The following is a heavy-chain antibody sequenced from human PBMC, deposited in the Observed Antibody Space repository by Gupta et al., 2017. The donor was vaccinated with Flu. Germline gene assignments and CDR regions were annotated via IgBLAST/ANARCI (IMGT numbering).Heavy chain of an antibody. Sequence: EVQLVESGGGLVQPGRSLRLSCTASGFTFGDYAMSWFRQAPGKGLEWVGFIRSKAYGGTTEYAASVKGRFTISRDDSKSIAYLQMNSLKTEDTAVYYCTRDFRDYYDSSGPRRINWYFDLWGRGTLVTVSS. V-gene: IGHV3-49*03. CDR3: TRDFRDYYDSSGPRRINWYFDL. D-gene: IGHD3-22*01. CDR2: IRSKAYGGTT. CDR1: GFTFGDYA. J-gene: IGHJ2*01.